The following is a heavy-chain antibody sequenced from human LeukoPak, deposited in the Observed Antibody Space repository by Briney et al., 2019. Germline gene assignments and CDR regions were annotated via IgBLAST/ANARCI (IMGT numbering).Heavy chain of an antibody. CDR2: IYYSGNT. CDR3: ARQKGYISGWYEGFDY. CDR1: GGSISSYY. V-gene: IGHV4-59*08. D-gene: IGHD6-19*01. J-gene: IGHJ4*02. Sequence: SETLSLTYTVSGGSISSYYWGWIRQAPGKGLEWIGNIYYSGNTNYNPSLKSRVTISVDTSKSQFSLKLRSVTAADTAVYYCARQKGYISGWYEGFDYWGQGTLVTVSS.